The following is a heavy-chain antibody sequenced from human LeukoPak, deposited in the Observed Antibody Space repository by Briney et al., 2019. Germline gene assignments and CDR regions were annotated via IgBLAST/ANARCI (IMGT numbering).Heavy chain of an antibody. CDR3: ARGRYYDSSGYYYGGGYFDY. J-gene: IGHJ4*02. CDR1: GGSFSGYY. CDR2: ISHSGST. D-gene: IGHD3-22*01. V-gene: IGHV4-34*01. Sequence: SETLSLTCAVYGGSFSGYYWSWIRQPPGKGLEWIGEISHSGSTNYNPSLKSRVTISVDTSKNQFSLELSSVTAADTAVYYCARGRYYDSSGYYYGGGYFDYWGQGTLVTVSS.